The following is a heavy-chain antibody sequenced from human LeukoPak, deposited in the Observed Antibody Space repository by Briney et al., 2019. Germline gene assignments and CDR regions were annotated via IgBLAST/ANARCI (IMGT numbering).Heavy chain of an antibody. CDR3: ARDCIAADDAFDI. V-gene: IGHV1-69*06. Sequence: SVKVSCKASGGTFSSYDISWVRQAPGQGLEWMGGIIPIFGTANYAQKFQGRVTITEDKSTSTAYMELSSLRSEDTAVYYCARDCIAADDAFDIWGQGTMVTVSS. J-gene: IGHJ3*02. CDR2: IIPIFGTA. CDR1: GGTFSSYD. D-gene: IGHD6-25*01.